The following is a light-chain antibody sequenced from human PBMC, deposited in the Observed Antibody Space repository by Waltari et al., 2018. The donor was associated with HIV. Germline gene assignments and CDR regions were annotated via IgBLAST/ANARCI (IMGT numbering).Light chain of an antibody. J-gene: IGKJ2*01. CDR2: WAS. CDR3: QQCYSTPYT. V-gene: IGKV4-1*01. Sequence: DIVMTQSPDSLAVSLGERATTNCKSSQGVLSSSNSNNYLTWYQPKPGHPPNLLLFWASTRQSGVPDRLCGSCSGADCTLTISSLQAEDVAVYYCQQCYSTPYTFGQGTKLEIK. CDR1: QGVLSSSNSNNY.